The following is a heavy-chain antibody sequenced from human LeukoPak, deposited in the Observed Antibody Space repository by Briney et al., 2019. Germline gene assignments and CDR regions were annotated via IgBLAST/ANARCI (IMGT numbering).Heavy chain of an antibody. J-gene: IGHJ4*02. CDR3: ARALPYYYDSSGYYAGGDFDY. V-gene: IGHV4-4*02. Sequence: PSGTLSLTCAVSGGSISSSNWWSWVRQPPGKGLEWIGEIYHSGSTNYNPSLKSRVTISVDKSKNQFSLKLSSVTAADTAVYYCARALPYYYDSSGYYAGGDFDYWGQGTLVTVSS. CDR2: IYHSGST. CDR1: GGSISSSNW. D-gene: IGHD3-22*01.